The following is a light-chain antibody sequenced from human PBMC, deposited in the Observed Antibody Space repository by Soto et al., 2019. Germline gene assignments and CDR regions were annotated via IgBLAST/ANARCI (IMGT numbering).Light chain of an antibody. V-gene: IGKV3-15*01. Sequence: EVVLRQSPATLSVSPGERATLSCRASQTVSRSLAWYQQRPGQAPRLLIYGASTRATGVSDRFSGSGSGTDFTLTISSLQSEDFATYYCQQLFMYPPTFGPGTKVDIK. CDR3: QQLFMYPPT. CDR1: QTVSRS. J-gene: IGKJ3*01. CDR2: GAS.